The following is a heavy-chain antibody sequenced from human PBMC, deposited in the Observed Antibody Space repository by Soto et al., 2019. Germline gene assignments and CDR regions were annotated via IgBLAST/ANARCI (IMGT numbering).Heavy chain of an antibody. D-gene: IGHD3-22*01. J-gene: IGHJ4*02. Sequence: QVQLVESEGGVVQPGGSLRLSCAASGFTFSTYTIHWVRQAPGKGLDLVALISYDGRNKYYADSVKGRVTISRDNSKNTLYLQMNSLRAGDTAVYFCARGSQYYYDGSGHLDCWGQGTLVTVSS. CDR2: ISYDGRNK. V-gene: IGHV3-30*04. CDR3: ARGSQYYYDGSGHLDC. CDR1: GFTFSTYT.